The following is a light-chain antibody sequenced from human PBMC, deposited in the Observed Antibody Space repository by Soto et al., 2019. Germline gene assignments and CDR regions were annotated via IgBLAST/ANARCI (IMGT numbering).Light chain of an antibody. CDR3: QQFAISTT. Sequence: IQMTQSPSTLSASVGDRVTITCRASHNIERWMAWYQQKPGKAPSLLIFDASTLHSGVPSRFSGSGSGTDFTLTISSLPPDDFATYYCQQFAISTTFGQGTKVEVK. J-gene: IGKJ1*01. CDR1: HNIERW. CDR2: DAS. V-gene: IGKV1-5*01.